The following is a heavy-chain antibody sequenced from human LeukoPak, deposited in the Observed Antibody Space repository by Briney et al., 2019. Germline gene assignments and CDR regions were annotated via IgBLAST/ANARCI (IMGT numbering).Heavy chain of an antibody. V-gene: IGHV3-23*01. D-gene: IGHD3-22*01. CDR2: ISGSGGST. Sequence: PGGSLRLSCAASGFTFSSYAMSWVRQAPGKGLEWVSAISGSGGSTYYADSVKGRFTISRDNSKNMLYLQMNSLRAEDTAVYYCAKYLGINGYFDYWGQGTLVTVSS. J-gene: IGHJ4*02. CDR1: GFTFSSYA. CDR3: AKYLGINGYFDY.